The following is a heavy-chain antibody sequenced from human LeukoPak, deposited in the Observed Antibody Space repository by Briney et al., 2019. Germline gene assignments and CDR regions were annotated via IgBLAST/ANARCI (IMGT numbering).Heavy chain of an antibody. CDR3: ARHVRSNYAPLDY. D-gene: IGHD4-11*01. J-gene: IGHJ4*02. CDR2: IYYSGDT. Sequence: PSETLSLTCTVSGGSISSYYWAWIRQPPGKGLEWIGNIYYSGDTYYNPSLKSRVTISVDTSKNRFSLKLSSVTAADTAVYYCARHVRSNYAPLDYWGQGTLVTVSS. CDR1: GGSISSYY. V-gene: IGHV4-39*01.